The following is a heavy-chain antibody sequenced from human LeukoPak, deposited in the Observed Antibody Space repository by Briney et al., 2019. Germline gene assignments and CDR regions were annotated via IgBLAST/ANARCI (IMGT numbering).Heavy chain of an antibody. CDR3: ARDRMVVGVPFDY. J-gene: IGHJ4*02. Sequence: ASVKVSCKASGYTFTSYGISWVRQAPGQGLEWMGWISVYNGNTKYAEKLQGRVTMTTDTSTSTAYMELRSLRADDTAVYYCARDRMVVGVPFDYWGQGTLVTVSS. V-gene: IGHV1-18*01. CDR1: GYTFTSYG. CDR2: ISVYNGNT. D-gene: IGHD3-10*01.